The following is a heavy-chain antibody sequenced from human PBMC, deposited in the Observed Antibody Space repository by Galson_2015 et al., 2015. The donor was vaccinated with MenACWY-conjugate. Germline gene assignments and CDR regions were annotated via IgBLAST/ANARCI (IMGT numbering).Heavy chain of an antibody. CDR3: ARVRAQYGSGSFYSSSMSSYYYYYMDV. Sequence: SLRLSCAASGFTFSNYWMTWVRQAPGKGLEWVANIKQDGSDKYYVDSMKGRFTISRDNAKNSLYLQMNSLRAEDTAAYYCARVRAQYGSGSFYSSSMSSYYYYYMDVWGKGTTVTVSS. J-gene: IGHJ6*03. CDR2: IKQDGSDK. CDR1: GFTFSNYW. D-gene: IGHD3-10*01. V-gene: IGHV3-7*01.